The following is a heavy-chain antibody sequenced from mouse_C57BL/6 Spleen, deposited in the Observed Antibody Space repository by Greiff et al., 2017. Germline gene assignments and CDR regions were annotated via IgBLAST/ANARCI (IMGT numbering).Heavy chain of an antibody. CDR2: IRLKSDNYAT. J-gene: IGHJ3*01. CDR3: TGGVLVPFAY. Sequence: EVKVEESGGGLVQPGGSMKLSCVASGFTFSNYWMNWVRQSPEKGLEWVAQIRLKSDNYATHYAESVKGRFTISRDDSKSSVYLQMNNLRAEDTGIYYCTGGVLVPFAYWGQGTLVTVSA. CDR1: GFTFSNYW. D-gene: IGHD2-14*01. V-gene: IGHV6-3*01.